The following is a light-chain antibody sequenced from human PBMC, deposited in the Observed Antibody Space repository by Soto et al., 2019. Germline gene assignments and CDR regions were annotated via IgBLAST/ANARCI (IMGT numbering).Light chain of an antibody. V-gene: IGKV1-6*01. CDR2: AAS. CDR3: LQEYNYPLT. J-gene: IGKJ4*01. CDR1: QRIRND. Sequence: AIQMTQSPSSLSASVGDRVTITCRASQRIRNDLGWYQQKPGKAPKLLIYAASSLQSGAPSRFSGSGSGTLFTLTISSLQPEDFATYYCLQEYNYPLTFGGGTKVDIK.